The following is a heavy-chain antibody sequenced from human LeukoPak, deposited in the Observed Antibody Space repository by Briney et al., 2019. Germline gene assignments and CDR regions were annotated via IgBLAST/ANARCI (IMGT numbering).Heavy chain of an antibody. CDR1: GFTFSSYN. Sequence: GGSLRLPCAASGFTFSSYNMNWVRQAPGKGLKWVSSISGSSDYISYADSVKGRFTISRDNAKNSLYLQMNSLRAEDTAVYYCARDLARAGTTVPFVKWGQGTLVTV. CDR3: ARDLARAGTTVPFVK. CDR2: ISGSSDYI. J-gene: IGHJ4*02. D-gene: IGHD1-7*01. V-gene: IGHV3-21*01.